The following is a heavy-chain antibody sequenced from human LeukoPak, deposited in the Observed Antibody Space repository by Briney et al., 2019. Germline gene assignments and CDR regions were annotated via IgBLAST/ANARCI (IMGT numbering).Heavy chain of an antibody. CDR3: ARDLHGGNSGLGY. V-gene: IGHV4-59*01. CDR2: IHYSGFS. CDR1: GGSISSYY. Sequence: TSETLSLTCTVSGGSISSYYWSWIRQPPGKGLEWIGYIHYSGFSNYNPSLKSRVTISVDTSENQFTLKLSFVTAADTAVYYCARDLHGGNSGLGYWGQGTLVTVSS. J-gene: IGHJ1*01. D-gene: IGHD4-23*01.